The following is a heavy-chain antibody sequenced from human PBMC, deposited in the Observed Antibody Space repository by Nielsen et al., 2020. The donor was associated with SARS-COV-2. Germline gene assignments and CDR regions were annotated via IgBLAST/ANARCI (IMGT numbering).Heavy chain of an antibody. J-gene: IGHJ4*02. CDR2: MNPNSRNT. CDR3: ARDSSGTYRRVDY. CDR1: GYTFTDYD. Sequence: ASVKVSCKASGYTFTDYDINWVRQATGQGLEWMGWMNPNSRNTGYAQKFQGRVTMTRDTSTSTVYMELNSLRSDDTAVYYCARDSSGTYRRVDYWGQGTLVTVSS. V-gene: IGHV1-8*01. D-gene: IGHD3-22*01.